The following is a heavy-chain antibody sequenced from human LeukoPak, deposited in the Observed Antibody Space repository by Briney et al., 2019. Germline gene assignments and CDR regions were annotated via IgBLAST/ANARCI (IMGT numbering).Heavy chain of an antibody. CDR3: ARMVNWGSGSHFDY. CDR1: GGSVSSGSHY. V-gene: IGHV4-61*01. J-gene: IGHJ4*02. Sequence: PSETLSLTCTVSGGSVSSGSHYWSWIRQPPGKGLEWIGYIYYSGSTNYNPSLKSRVTISVDTSKNQFSLKLSSVTAADTAVYYCARMVNWGSGSHFDYWGQGTLVTVSS. D-gene: IGHD3-16*01. CDR2: IYYSGST.